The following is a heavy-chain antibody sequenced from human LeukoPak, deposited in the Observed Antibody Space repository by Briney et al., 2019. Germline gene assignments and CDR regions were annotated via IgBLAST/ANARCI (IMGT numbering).Heavy chain of an antibody. Sequence: NASETLSLTCTVSGGSISTSNYYWGWIRQPPGKGLEWIGNIFYSGSTYYSPSLKSRVTISLDTSRNQFSLKLTSVTAADTAVYYCARGQRGSGLDYWGQGTLVTVSS. D-gene: IGHD3-22*01. V-gene: IGHV4-39*07. J-gene: IGHJ4*02. CDR3: ARGQRGSGLDY. CDR1: GGSISTSNYY. CDR2: IFYSGST.